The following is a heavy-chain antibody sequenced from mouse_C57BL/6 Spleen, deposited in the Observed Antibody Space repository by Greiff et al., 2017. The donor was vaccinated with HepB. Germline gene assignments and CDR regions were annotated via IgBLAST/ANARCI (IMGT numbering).Heavy chain of an antibody. J-gene: IGHJ4*01. CDR1: GYTFTSYW. D-gene: IGHD1-1*01. CDR3: ARGELRVYAFDY. CDR2: IYPGSGST. V-gene: IGHV1-55*01. Sequence: QVQLQQPGAELVKPGASVKMSCKASGYTFTSYWITWVKQRPGQGLEWIGDIYPGSGSTNYNQKFKSKATLTVDTSSSTAYMQLSSLTSEDSAVYYCARGELRVYAFDYWGQGTSVTVSS.